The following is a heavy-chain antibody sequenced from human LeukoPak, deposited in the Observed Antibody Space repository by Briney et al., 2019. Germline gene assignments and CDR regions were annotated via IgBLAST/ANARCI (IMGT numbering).Heavy chain of an antibody. Sequence: SVKVSCKASGGPFSSYAISWVRQAPGQGLEWMGGIIPIFGTANYAQKFQGRVTITTDESTSTAYMELSSLRSEDTAVYYCARGAPDCSGGSCYRRDYYYYMDVWGNGTTVTVSS. CDR3: ARGAPDCSGGSCYRRDYYYYMDV. CDR1: GGPFSSYA. D-gene: IGHD2-15*01. J-gene: IGHJ6*03. V-gene: IGHV1-69*05. CDR2: IIPIFGTA.